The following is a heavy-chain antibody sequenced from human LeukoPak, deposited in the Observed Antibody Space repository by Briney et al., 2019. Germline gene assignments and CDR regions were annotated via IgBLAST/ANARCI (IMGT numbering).Heavy chain of an antibody. Sequence: GGSLRLSCAASGFTFSNYLMNWVRQAPGKGLEWVSFISSTGGTIYYADSVKGRFTISRDNSKNTLYLQMNSLRAEDTAVYYCARIAAAGPGYWGQGTLVTVSS. D-gene: IGHD6-13*01. V-gene: IGHV3-48*01. J-gene: IGHJ4*02. CDR1: GFTFSNYL. CDR2: ISSTGGTI. CDR3: ARIAAAGPGY.